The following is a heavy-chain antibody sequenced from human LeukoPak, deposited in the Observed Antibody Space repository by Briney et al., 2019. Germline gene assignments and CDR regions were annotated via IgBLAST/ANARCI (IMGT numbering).Heavy chain of an antibody. D-gene: IGHD6-6*01. Sequence: GGSLRLSCAASGFTVSSNYMSWVRQAPGKGLEWVSVIHSGGSTYYADSVKGRFTISRDNSKNTLYLQMNSLRAEDTAVYYCARDRYWSSYGWGQGTLVTVSS. V-gene: IGHV3-66*01. CDR3: ARDRYWSSYG. J-gene: IGHJ4*02. CDR2: IHSGGST. CDR1: GFTVSSNY.